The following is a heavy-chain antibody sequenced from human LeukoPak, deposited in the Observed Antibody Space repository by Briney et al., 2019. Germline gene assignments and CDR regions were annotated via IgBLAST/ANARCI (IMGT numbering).Heavy chain of an antibody. Sequence: ASVKVSCKVSGYTLTELSMHWVRQAPGKGLEWMGGFDPEDGETIYAQKFQGRVTMTEDTSTDTAYMELSSLRSGDTAVYYCATTGHPPSYYDFWSGYEYYFDYWGQGTLVTVSS. CDR2: FDPEDGET. J-gene: IGHJ4*02. D-gene: IGHD3-3*01. V-gene: IGHV1-24*01. CDR3: ATTGHPPSYYDFWSGYEYYFDY. CDR1: GYTLTELS.